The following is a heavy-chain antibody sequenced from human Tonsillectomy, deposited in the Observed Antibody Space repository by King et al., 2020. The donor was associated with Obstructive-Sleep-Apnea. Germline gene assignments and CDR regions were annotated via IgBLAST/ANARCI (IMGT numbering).Heavy chain of an antibody. J-gene: IGHJ6*02. D-gene: IGHD3-22*01. CDR2: IWADGINT. CDR3: ARVYYYDSSRNSSYYNYYTMDV. Sequence: VQLVEAGGGVVQPGMSLRLSCAASGFTFSAYGMHWVRQAPGKGLEWVAVIWADGINTYYVDSVKGRFNISRDISKNTLYLQMNSLRAEDTAVYYCARVYYYDSSRNSSYYNYYTMDVWGQGTTVTVSS. V-gene: IGHV3-33*01. CDR1: GFTFSAYG.